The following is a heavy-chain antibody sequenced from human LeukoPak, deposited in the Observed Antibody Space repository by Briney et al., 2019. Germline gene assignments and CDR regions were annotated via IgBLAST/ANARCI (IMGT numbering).Heavy chain of an antibody. Sequence: GGSLRLSCAASGFTFSSYAMSWVRQAPGKGLEWVSGISGSGGSTYYADSVKGRFTISRDNSKNTLYLQMNSLRAEDTAVYYCAKAGYSSSWYGSYYYYYMDVWGKGTTVTVSS. CDR2: ISGSGGST. J-gene: IGHJ6*03. V-gene: IGHV3-23*01. CDR1: GFTFSSYA. CDR3: AKAGYSSSWYGSYYYYYMDV. D-gene: IGHD6-13*01.